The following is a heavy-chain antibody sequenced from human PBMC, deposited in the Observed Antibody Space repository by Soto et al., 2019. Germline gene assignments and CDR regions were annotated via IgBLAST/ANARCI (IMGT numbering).Heavy chain of an antibody. D-gene: IGHD3-9*01. CDR1: GFTFSLSA. J-gene: IGHJ4*02. CDR2: ISGGGSAT. V-gene: IGHV3-23*01. Sequence: EVRLLESGGGFVQPGESLRLSCAASGFTFSLSAMRWVRQAPGRGLDWVSTISGGGSATDYAYSVKGRFTISRDNSKNTVHLQMNSLKAEDTAVYYCAKGPEYDILTGLDYWGQGALVTVSS. CDR3: AKGPEYDILTGLDY.